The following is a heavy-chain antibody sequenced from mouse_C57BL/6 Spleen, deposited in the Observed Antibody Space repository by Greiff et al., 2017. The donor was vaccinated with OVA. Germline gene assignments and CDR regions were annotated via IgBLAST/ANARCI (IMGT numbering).Heavy chain of an antibody. CDR2: IDPSDSYT. CDR1: GYTFTSYW. Sequence: QVQLQQPGAELVMPGASVKLSCKASGYTFTSYWMHWVKQRPGQGLEWIGEIDPSDSYTNYNQKFKGKSTLTVDKSSSTAYMQLSSLTSEDSAVYYCARSIITTVVAPYAMTTGVKEPQSPSPQ. CDR3: ARSIITTVVAPYAMTT. D-gene: IGHD1-1*01. V-gene: IGHV1-69*01. J-gene: IGHJ4*01.